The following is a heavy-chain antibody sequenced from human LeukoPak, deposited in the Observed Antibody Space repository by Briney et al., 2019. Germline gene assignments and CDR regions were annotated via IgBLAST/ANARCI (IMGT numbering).Heavy chain of an antibody. CDR3: ASATYYYDSSGYFLFDY. D-gene: IGHD3-22*01. J-gene: IGHJ4*02. CDR2: IGSSGSPI. CDR1: GFTFSYYE. Sequence: PGGSLRLSCAASGFTFSYYEMNWVRQAPGKGLEWVSYIGSSGSPIYYADSVKGRFTISRDNTKNSLYLQMNSLRAEDTAVYYCASATYYYDSSGYFLFDYWGQGTLVTVSS. V-gene: IGHV3-48*03.